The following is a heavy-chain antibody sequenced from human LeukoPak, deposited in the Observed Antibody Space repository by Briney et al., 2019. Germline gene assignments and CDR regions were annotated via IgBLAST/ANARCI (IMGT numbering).Heavy chain of an antibody. D-gene: IGHD3-3*01. CDR1: GFTFSTYA. Sequence: GGSLRLSCAASGFTFSTYAMSWVRQAPGKGLEWVSGIRGSGDSTYYADSVEGRFTISRDNSKNTLYLQMNSLRAEDTAVFYCAKVRSAYYDFYAFDVWGQGTMVTVSS. CDR3: AKVRSAYYDFYAFDV. J-gene: IGHJ3*01. CDR2: IRGSGDST. V-gene: IGHV3-23*01.